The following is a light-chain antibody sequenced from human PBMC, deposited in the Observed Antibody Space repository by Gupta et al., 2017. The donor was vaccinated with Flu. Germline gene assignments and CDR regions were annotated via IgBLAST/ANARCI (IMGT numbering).Light chain of an antibody. J-gene: IGKJ1*01. CDR2: GAS. Sequence: GTLSLSPGERATLSCRASQSVSSSYLAWYQQKPGQAPRLLIYGASSRATGIPDRFSGSGSGTDFTLTISRLEPEDFAVYYCQQYGSSPWTFGQGTKLEIK. CDR1: QSVSSSY. V-gene: IGKV3-20*01. CDR3: QQYGSSPWT.